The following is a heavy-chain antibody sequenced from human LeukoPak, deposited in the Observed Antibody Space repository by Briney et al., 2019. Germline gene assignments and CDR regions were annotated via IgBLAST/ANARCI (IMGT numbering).Heavy chain of an antibody. CDR3: ARGANYYDSSGYEGYDAFDI. CDR2: IYSGDST. D-gene: IGHD3-22*01. Sequence: PGGSLRLSCAASGFTFSSYSMNWVRQAPGKGLEWVSVIYSGDSTYYADSVKGRFTISRDNSKNTLYLQMNSLRAEDTAVYYCARGANYYDSSGYEGYDAFDIWGQGTMVTVSS. V-gene: IGHV3-66*01. J-gene: IGHJ3*02. CDR1: GFTFSSYS.